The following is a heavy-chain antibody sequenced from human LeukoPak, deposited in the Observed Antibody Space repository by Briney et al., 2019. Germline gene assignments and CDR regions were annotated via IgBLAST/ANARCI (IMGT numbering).Heavy chain of an antibody. V-gene: IGHV1-18*01. J-gene: IGHJ5*02. D-gene: IGHD3-10*01. CDR2: ISAYNGNT. CDR1: GYTFTSYG. Sequence: GASVKVSCKASGYTFTSYGISWVRQAPGQGLEWMGWISAYNGNTNYAQKLQGRVTMTTDTSTSTAYMELRSLRSDDTAVYYCARGSYYYGSGSHNWFDPWGQGTLVTVSS. CDR3: ARGSYYYGSGSHNWFDP.